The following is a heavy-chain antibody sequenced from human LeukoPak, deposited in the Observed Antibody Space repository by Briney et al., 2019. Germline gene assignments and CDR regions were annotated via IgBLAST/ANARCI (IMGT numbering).Heavy chain of an antibody. J-gene: IGHJ4*02. CDR1: GFTLSSYA. D-gene: IGHD3-22*01. CDR3: ARGVGNYRYYFDS. CDR2: VSSSGAYI. V-gene: IGHV3-21*01. Sequence: PGGSLRLSCAASGFTLSSYAMNWLRQAPGKGLEWVASVSSSGAYIYYADLMEGRFTISRDNAKNSLILQMNSLRAEDTAVYYCARGVGNYRYYFDSWGQGTLVTVSS.